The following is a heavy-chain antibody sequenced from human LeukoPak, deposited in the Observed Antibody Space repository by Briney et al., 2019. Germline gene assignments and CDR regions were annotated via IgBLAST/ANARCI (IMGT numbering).Heavy chain of an antibody. CDR3: AGLVLRGYSYGPPYYYHYMDV. Sequence: PSETLSLTCTVSGGSISSYYWSWIRQPAGKGLEWIGRIYTSGSTNYNPSLKSRVTMSVDTSKNQFSLKLSSVTAADTAVYYCAGLVLRGYSYGPPYYYHYMDVWGKGTTVTVSS. CDR2: IYTSGST. J-gene: IGHJ6*03. V-gene: IGHV4-4*07. D-gene: IGHD5-18*01. CDR1: GGSISSYY.